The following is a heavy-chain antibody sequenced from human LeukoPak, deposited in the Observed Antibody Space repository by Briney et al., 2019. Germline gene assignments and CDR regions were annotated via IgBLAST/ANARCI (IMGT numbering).Heavy chain of an antibody. J-gene: IGHJ6*02. CDR2: IYYSGST. CDR3: ARGLTYYDILTGLSGGMDV. Sequence: SETLSLTCTVSGGSISSYYWSWIRQPPGKGLEWIGYIYYSGSTNYNPSLKSRVTISVDTSKNQFSLKLSSVTAADTAVYYCARGLTYYDILTGLSGGMDVWGQGTTVTVSS. D-gene: IGHD3-9*01. CDR1: GGSISSYY. V-gene: IGHV4-59*01.